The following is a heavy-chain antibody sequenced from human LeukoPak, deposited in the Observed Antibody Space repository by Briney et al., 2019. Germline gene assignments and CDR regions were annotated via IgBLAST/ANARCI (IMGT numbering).Heavy chain of an antibody. J-gene: IGHJ4*02. CDR2: INPSGGST. CDR1: GYTFTSYY. V-gene: IGHV1-46*01. Sequence: ASVKVSCKASGYTFTSYYMHWVRQAPGQGLEWMGIINPSGGSTSYAQKLQGRVTMTTDTSTSTAYMELRSLRSDDTAVYYCARQDSSPDYWGQGTLVTVSS. D-gene: IGHD6-6*01. CDR3: ARQDSSPDY.